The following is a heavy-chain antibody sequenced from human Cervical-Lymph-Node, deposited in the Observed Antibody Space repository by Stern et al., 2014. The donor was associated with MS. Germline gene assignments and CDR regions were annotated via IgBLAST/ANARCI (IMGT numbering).Heavy chain of an antibody. CDR3: AKGYFLDH. D-gene: IGHD5-18*01. V-gene: IGHV3-30*18. CDR1: GFTFSNYG. CDR2: ISFDGNDI. J-gene: IGHJ4*02. Sequence: VQLVESGGGVVQPGRSLRLSCAASGFTFSNYGMRWVRQAPGKGLEWVAIISFDGNDISYKDSVKGRFTVSRDNSKSMLYLQMNNLRPEDTGVYYCAKGYFLDHWGQGALVTVSS.